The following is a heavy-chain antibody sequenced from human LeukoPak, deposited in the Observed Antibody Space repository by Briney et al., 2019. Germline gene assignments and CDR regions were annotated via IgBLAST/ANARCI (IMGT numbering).Heavy chain of an antibody. CDR1: GFTFNNYW. D-gene: IGHD2-21*02. J-gene: IGHJ1*01. V-gene: IGHV3-74*01. CDR2: INNDGSSA. CDR3: TSWGDTTAEYFQR. Sequence: GGSLRLSCAASGFTFNNYWIHWVRQVPGKGLVWVSRINNDGSSASYVDSVKGRFTISRDNAKNTLFLQMNSLRVEDTAVYYCTSWGDTTAEYFQRWGQGTLVTVSS.